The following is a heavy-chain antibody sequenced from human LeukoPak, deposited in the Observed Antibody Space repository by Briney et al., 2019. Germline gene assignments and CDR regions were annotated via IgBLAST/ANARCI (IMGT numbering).Heavy chain of an antibody. CDR2: INHSGST. Sequence: SETLSLTCAVYGGSFSGYYWSWIRQPPGKGLEWIGEINHSGSTNYNPSLKSRVTISVDTSKNQFSLKLNSVTAADTAVYYCAKFVTGLGTFDHWGQGTLVTVSS. J-gene: IGHJ4*02. D-gene: IGHD7-27*01. V-gene: IGHV4-34*01. CDR3: AKFVTGLGTFDH. CDR1: GGSFSGYY.